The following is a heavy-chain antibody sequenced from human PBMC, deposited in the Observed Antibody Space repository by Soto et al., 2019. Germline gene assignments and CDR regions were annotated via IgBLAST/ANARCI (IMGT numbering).Heavy chain of an antibody. CDR1: GFTCDTYW. Sequence: GWSLRLSCAASGFTCDTYWMNWVRQAPGKGPEWLSGINSDGTISSYADSVKGRFTISRDNARNTLSLQMNSLRADDTAVYYCARLSGDHSAFFSYGMHASGKGTTVTLSS. CDR3: ARLSGDHSAFFSYGMHA. CDR2: INSDGTIS. D-gene: IGHD2-21*01. J-gene: IGHJ6*04. V-gene: IGHV3-74*01.